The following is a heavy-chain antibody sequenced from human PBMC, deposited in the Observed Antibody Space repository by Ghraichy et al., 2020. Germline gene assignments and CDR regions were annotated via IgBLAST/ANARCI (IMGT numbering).Heavy chain of an antibody. Sequence: SETLSLTCTVSGGSISSSSYYWGWIRQPPGKGLEWIGSIYYSGSTYYNPSLKSRVTISVDTSKNQFSLKLSSVTAADTAVYYCARHGATMIEYYYYYYGMDVWGQGTTVTVSS. CDR3: ARHGATMIEYYYYYYGMDV. CDR2: IYYSGST. D-gene: IGHD3-22*01. CDR1: GGSISSSSYY. V-gene: IGHV4-39*01. J-gene: IGHJ6*02.